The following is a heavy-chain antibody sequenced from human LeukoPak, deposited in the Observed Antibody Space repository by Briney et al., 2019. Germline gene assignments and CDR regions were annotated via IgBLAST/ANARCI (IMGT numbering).Heavy chain of an antibody. CDR2: IKQDGSEK. Sequence: PGGSLRLSCAASGFTFSNAWMSWVRQAPGKGLEWVANIKQDGSEKYYVDSVKGRFTISRDNAKNSLYLQMNSLRAEDTAVYYCARDGWETVTMDYWGQGTLVTVSS. D-gene: IGHD4-17*01. V-gene: IGHV3-7*01. J-gene: IGHJ4*02. CDR3: ARDGWETVTMDY. CDR1: GFTFSNAW.